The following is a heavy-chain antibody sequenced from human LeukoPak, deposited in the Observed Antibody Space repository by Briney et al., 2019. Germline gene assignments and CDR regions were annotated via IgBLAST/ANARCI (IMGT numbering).Heavy chain of an antibody. CDR3: ARSGYSYGADAFDI. V-gene: IGHV4-59*11. D-gene: IGHD5-18*01. J-gene: IGHJ3*02. Sequence: SETLSLTCTVSGGSISSHYWSWIRQPPGKGVEWIGYIYYSGSTNYNPSLKSRVTISLDTSKTQFSLKLSSVTAADTAVYYCARSGYSYGADAFDIWGQGTMVTVSS. CDR1: GGSISSHY. CDR2: IYYSGST.